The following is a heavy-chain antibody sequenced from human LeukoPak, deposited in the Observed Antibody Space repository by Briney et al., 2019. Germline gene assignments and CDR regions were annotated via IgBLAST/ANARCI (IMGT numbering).Heavy chain of an antibody. CDR2: FSSSSGTI. V-gene: IGHV3-48*02. Sequence: TGGSLRLSCAASGFTFDSYSMNWVRRAPGEGLEWVSYFSSSSGTIYYADSVKGRFTISRDNAKNSLYLQMNSLRDEDTAVYYCARDSHSMVRGVTTFDYWGQGTLVTVSS. J-gene: IGHJ4*02. CDR1: GFTFDSYS. D-gene: IGHD3-10*01. CDR3: ARDSHSMVRGVTTFDY.